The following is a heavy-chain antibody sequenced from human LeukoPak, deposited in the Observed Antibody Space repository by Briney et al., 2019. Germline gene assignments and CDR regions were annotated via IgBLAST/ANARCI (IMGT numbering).Heavy chain of an antibody. CDR3: ARGGPGTGMDY. V-gene: IGHV3-74*01. J-gene: IGHJ4*02. CDR2: IDNDEITT. Sequence: GGSLRLSCVASGFTFSSLWMRWVRQAPGKWLVWVSRIDNDEITTTYADSVKGRFTISRDNAKNTLYLQMNSLRAEDAAVYYCARGGPGTGMDYWGQGALVTVSS. CDR1: GFTFSSLW. D-gene: IGHD1-1*01.